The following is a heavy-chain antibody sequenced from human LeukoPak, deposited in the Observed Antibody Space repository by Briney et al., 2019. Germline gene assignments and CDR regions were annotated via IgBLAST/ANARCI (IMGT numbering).Heavy chain of an antibody. CDR1: GFTFSTYW. J-gene: IGHJ1*01. CDR2: IKSDGGT. CDR3: AGAPSEIGGYYPEYFRH. V-gene: IGHV3-74*01. Sequence: HPGGSLRLSCAASGFTFSTYWMHWVRQAPGKGLVWVSRIKSDGGTNYADSVKGRFTISRDNAKKTVSLQMNSLRPEDTGVYYCAGAPSEIGGYYPEYFRHWGQGTLVTVSS. D-gene: IGHD3-22*01.